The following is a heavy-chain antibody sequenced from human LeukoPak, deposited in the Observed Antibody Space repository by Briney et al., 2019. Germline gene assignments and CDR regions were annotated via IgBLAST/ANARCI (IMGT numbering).Heavy chain of an antibody. J-gene: IGHJ4*02. CDR2: ISYDGSNK. Sequence: GRSLRLSCAASGFTFSSYAMHWVRQAPGKGLEWVAVISYDGSNKYYADSVKGRFTISRDNSKNTLYLRMNSLRAEDTAVYYCARASPPLDYWGQGTLVTVSS. CDR1: GFTFSSYA. V-gene: IGHV3-30-3*01. CDR3: ARASPPLDY.